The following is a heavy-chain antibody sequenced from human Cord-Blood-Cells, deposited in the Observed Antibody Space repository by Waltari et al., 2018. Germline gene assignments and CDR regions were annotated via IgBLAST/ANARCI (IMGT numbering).Heavy chain of an antibody. CDR2: INHSGST. J-gene: IGHJ2*01. CDR1: GGSFSGYY. V-gene: IGHV4-34*01. D-gene: IGHD2-21*01. CDR3: ARGAIRAYVDL. Sequence: QVQLQQWGAGLLKPSETLSLTCAVYGGSFSGYYWSWIRQPPGKGLEWIGEINHSGSTNYNPSLKSRVTISVDTSMNQLSLKLSSVTAADTAVYYCARGAIRAYVDLWGRGTLVTVSS.